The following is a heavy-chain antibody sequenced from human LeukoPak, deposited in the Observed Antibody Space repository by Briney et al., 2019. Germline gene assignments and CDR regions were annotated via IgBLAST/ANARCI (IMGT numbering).Heavy chain of an antibody. D-gene: IGHD1-26*01. CDR3: ARELNPVSGSYLVGWFDP. CDR1: GYTFTGYY. CDR2: INPNSGGT. Sequence: ASVKVSCKVSGYTFTGYYMHWVRQAPGQGLEWMGWINPNSGGTNYAQKFQGRVTMTRDTSISTAYMELSRLRSDDTAVYYCARELNPVSGSYLVGWFDPWGQGTLVTVSS. J-gene: IGHJ5*02. V-gene: IGHV1-2*02.